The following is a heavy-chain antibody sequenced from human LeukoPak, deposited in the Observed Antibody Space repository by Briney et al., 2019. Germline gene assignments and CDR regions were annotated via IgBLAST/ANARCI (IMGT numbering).Heavy chain of an antibody. V-gene: IGHV3-23*01. D-gene: IGHD3-22*01. CDR2: ISGSGGST. CDR3: AKVTSGYDSSGYYPGNWFDP. CDR1: GFTFSSYA. J-gene: IGHJ5*02. Sequence: PGGSLRLSCAASGFTFSSYAMSWVRQAPGKGLEWVSAISGSGGSTYYADSVKGRFTISRDNSKNTLYLQMNSLRAEDTAVYYCAKVTSGYDSSGYYPGNWFDPWGQGTLVTVSS.